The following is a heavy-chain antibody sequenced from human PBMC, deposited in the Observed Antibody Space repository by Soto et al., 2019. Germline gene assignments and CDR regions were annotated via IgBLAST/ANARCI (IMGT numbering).Heavy chain of an antibody. J-gene: IGHJ2*01. D-gene: IGHD2-2*01. CDR3: ARTSYCSSTSCYHWYFDL. CDR1: GYTFTGYY. CDR2: INPNSGGT. Sequence: QVQLVQSGAEVKKPGASVKVSCKASGYTFTGYYMHWVRQAPGQGLEWMGWINPNSGGTNYAQKFQGWVTMTRDTSISTAYMELSRLRSDDTAVYYCARTSYCSSTSCYHWYFDLWGRGTLVTVSS. V-gene: IGHV1-2*04.